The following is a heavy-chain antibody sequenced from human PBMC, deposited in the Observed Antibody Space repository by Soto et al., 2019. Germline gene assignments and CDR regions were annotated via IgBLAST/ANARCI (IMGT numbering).Heavy chain of an antibody. CDR1: GYAFTNYY. V-gene: IGHV1-46*01. D-gene: IGHD5-18*01. J-gene: IGHJ6*02. Sequence: QAHLEQSGTEVKNPGASVKVSCKASGYAFTNYYMHWVRQTPGQGLEWVGVINPIDASTRYTQKFQDRVTLTTDKSTSTVYLELSSLKSDDTAVYYCARKGYTYRKSGLDVWGQGTTVIVSS. CDR2: INPIDAST. CDR3: ARKGYTYRKSGLDV.